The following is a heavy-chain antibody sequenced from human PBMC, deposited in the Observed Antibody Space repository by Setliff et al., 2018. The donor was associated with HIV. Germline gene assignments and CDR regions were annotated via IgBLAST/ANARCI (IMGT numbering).Heavy chain of an antibody. J-gene: IGHJ4*02. CDR1: GYSISSGCY. CDR2: MYHTGST. V-gene: IGHV4-38-2*01. D-gene: IGHD5-12*01. CDR3: ARQPLYNDYDWRSYYFDY. Sequence: LSLTCALSGYSISSGCYWGWIRQPPGKGLEWIGSMYHTGSTYYSPSLNSRFTISVDTSKNQFSLKLRSVTAADTAVYYCARQPLYNDYDWRSYYFDYWGQGSLVTVSS.